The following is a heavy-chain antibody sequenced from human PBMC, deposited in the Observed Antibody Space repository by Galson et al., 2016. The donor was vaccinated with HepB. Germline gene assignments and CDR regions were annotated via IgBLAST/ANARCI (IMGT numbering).Heavy chain of an antibody. CDR3: TMISWSTSSGFGF. CDR2: VSGSGDNT. CDR1: GFTFSNYG. Sequence: SLRLSCAASGFTFSNYGMSWVRQAPGKGLEWVSAVSGSGDNTYYADSVKGRFTISRDNSRNTVYVQINRLRAEDTAIYYCTMISWSTSSGFGFWGQGTRVTVSS. D-gene: IGHD3-22*01. V-gene: IGHV3-23*01. J-gene: IGHJ4*02.